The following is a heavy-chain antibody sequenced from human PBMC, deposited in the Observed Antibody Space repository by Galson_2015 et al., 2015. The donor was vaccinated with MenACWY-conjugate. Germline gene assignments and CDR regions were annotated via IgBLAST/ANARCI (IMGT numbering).Heavy chain of an antibody. J-gene: IGHJ4*02. CDR1: EYSFTTYW. Sequence: QSGAEVKKPGESLKISCQASEYSFTTYWIGWVRQKPGKGLEWMGIIYPGDSDTRYSPSSQGQVTISVDKSISTAYLQWSSLKASDTAMYYCARHDRVVVPAAPFDYWGQGTLVTVSS. D-gene: IGHD2-2*01. CDR3: ARHDRVVVPAAPFDY. CDR2: IYPGDSDT. V-gene: IGHV5-51*01.